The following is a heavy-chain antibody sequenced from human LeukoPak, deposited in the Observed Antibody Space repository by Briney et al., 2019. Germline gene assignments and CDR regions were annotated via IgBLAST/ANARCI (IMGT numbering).Heavy chain of an antibody. CDR3: ARGGADSSSWYQTGGYFDY. V-gene: IGHV4-59*01. CDR1: GGSISSYY. Sequence: SETLSLTCTVSGGSISSYYWSWIRQPPGKGLEWIGYIYYSGSTDYNPSLKSRVTISVDTSKNQFSLKLSSVTAADTAVYYCARGGADSSSWYQTGGYFDYWGQGTLVTVSS. D-gene: IGHD6-13*01. CDR2: IYYSGST. J-gene: IGHJ4*02.